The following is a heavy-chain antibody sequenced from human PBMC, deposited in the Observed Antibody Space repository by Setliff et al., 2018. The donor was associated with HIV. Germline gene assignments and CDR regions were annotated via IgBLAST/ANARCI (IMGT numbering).Heavy chain of an antibody. D-gene: IGHD6-13*01. J-gene: IGHJ3*02. CDR3: ARSGGSSSWYGLGVDAFDI. V-gene: IGHV4-59*08. Sequence: SETLSLTCTVSGASIRSQYWSWIRKPPGKGLEWIGYISYSGSTNYNPSLESRVAMSVDTSKQQFSLKLSSVTAADTAVYYCARSGGSSSWYGLGVDAFDIWGQGTRVT. CDR1: GASIRSQY. CDR2: ISYSGST.